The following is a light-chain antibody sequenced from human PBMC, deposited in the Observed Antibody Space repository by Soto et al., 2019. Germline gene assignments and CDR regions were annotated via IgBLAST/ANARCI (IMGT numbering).Light chain of an antibody. CDR3: QQSYSTAWT. CDR2: AAS. V-gene: IGKV1-39*01. Sequence: DIQMTQSASSLSASVGDRVTITCRASQSISNYLNWYQQKPGKAPKLLIYAASSLQSGVPSRFSGSGSGTDFTLTISSLQLEDFATYYCQQSYSTAWTFGQGTKVEIK. CDR1: QSISNY. J-gene: IGKJ1*01.